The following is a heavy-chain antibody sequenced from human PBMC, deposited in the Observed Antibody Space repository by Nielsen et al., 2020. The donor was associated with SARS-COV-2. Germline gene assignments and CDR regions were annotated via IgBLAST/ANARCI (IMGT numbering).Heavy chain of an antibody. J-gene: IGHJ6*02. CDR3: ANSLSKYYYYGMDV. CDR2: ISYDGSNK. CDR1: GFTFSSYG. V-gene: IGHV3-30*18. Sequence: GESLKISCAASGFTFSSYGMHWVRQAPGKGLEWVAVISYDGSNKYYADSVKGRFTISRDNSKNTLYLQMNSLRAEDTAVYYCANSLSKYYYYGMDVWGQGTTVTVSS. D-gene: IGHD3-16*02.